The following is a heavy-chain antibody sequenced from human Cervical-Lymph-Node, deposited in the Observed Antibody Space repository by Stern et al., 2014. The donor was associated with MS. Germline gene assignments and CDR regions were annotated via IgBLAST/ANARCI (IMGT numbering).Heavy chain of an antibody. CDR2: IHPVDSDT. J-gene: IGHJ4*02. CDR1: EYSFTSYW. D-gene: IGHD6-13*01. V-gene: IGHV5-51*01. Sequence: EVQLVQSGAEVKKPGESLKISCQGSEYSFTSYWIGWVRQMPGKGLEWMGIIHPVDSDTRYSPSFQGQVTISADKSIRTAYLQWSSLKSSDTAMYYCERHNAAGTGFDYWGQGTLVTVSS. CDR3: ERHNAAGTGFDY.